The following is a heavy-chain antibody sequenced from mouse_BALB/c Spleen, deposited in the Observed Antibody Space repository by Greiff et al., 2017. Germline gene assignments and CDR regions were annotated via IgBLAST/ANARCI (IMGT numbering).Heavy chain of an antibody. D-gene: IGHD1-1*01. CDR3: ASRGYGSSYWFAY. Sequence: EVQLVESGPSLVKPSQTLSLTCSVTGDSITSGYWNWIRKFPGNKLEYMGYISYSGSTYYNPSLKSRISITRDTSKNQYYLQLNSVTTEDTATYYCASRGYGSSYWFAYWGQGTLVTVSA. J-gene: IGHJ3*01. CDR2: ISYSGST. V-gene: IGHV3-8*02. CDR1: GDSITSGY.